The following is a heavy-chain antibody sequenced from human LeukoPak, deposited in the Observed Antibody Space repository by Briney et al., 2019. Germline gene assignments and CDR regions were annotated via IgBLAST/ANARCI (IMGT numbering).Heavy chain of an antibody. J-gene: IGHJ4*02. Sequence: PGGSLRLSCAASGFTFSSYAMHWVRQAPGKGLEWVAVISYDGSNKYYADSVKGRFTISRDNSKNTLYLQMNSLRAEDTAVYYCARDLGEWELLQDYWGQGTLVTVSS. CDR1: GFTFSSYA. V-gene: IGHV3-30-3*01. CDR3: ARDLGEWELLQDY. D-gene: IGHD1-26*01. CDR2: ISYDGSNK.